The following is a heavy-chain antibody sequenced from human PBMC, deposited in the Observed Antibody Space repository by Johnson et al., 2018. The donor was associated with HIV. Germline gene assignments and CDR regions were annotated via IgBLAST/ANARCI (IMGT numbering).Heavy chain of an antibody. V-gene: IGHV3-20*04. J-gene: IGHJ3*02. CDR1: GFIFDDYG. D-gene: IGHD1-26*01. CDR2: INWNGGST. Sequence: VQLVESGGGVVRPGGSLRLSCAASGFIFDDYGMNWVRQAPGEGLEWVSGINWNGGSTSYAGSVRGRFTISRDNSKNTLNLQMNSLREEDMAVYYCAKEVGGWELVLDAFDIWGQGTMVTVSS. CDR3: AKEVGGWELVLDAFDI.